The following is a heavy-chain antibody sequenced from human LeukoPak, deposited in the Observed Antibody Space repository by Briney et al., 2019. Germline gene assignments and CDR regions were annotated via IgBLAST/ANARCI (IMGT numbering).Heavy chain of an antibody. J-gene: IGHJ4*02. CDR2: IYYSGST. D-gene: IGHD6-19*01. CDR3: ARAYSSGWYPPRSFDY. Sequence: SETLSLTCTVSGGSISSSSYYWGWIRQPPGKGLEWIGSIYYSGSTYYNPSLKSRVTISVDTSKNQFSLKLSSVTAADTAVYYCARAYSSGWYPPRSFDYWGQGTLVTISS. CDR1: GGSISSSSYY. V-gene: IGHV4-39*07.